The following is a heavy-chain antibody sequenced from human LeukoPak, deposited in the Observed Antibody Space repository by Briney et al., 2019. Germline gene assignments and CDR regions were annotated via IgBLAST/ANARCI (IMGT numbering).Heavy chain of an antibody. V-gene: IGHV3-11*01. CDR3: ARCQLLTYGSGSSYYFDY. J-gene: IGHJ4*02. Sequence: HPGGSLRLSCAASGFTFSDYYMSWIRQAPGRGLEWVSYISSSGSTIYYADSVKGRFTISRGNAKNSLYLQMNSLRAEDTAVYYCARCQLLTYGSGSSYYFDYWGQGTLVTVSS. D-gene: IGHD3-10*01. CDR2: ISSSGSTI. CDR1: GFTFSDYY.